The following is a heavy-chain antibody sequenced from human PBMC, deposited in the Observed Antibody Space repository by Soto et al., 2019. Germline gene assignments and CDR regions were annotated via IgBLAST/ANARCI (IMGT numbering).Heavy chain of an antibody. CDR3: AREDGIGGAAFDI. Sequence: GSLRLSCAASGFTFSSYAMHWVRQAPGKGLEWVAVISYDGSNKYYADSVKGRFTISRDNSKNTLYLQMNSLRAEDTAVYYCAREDGIGGAAFDIWGQGTMVIVSS. CDR2: ISYDGSNK. V-gene: IGHV3-30-3*01. J-gene: IGHJ3*02. D-gene: IGHD2-15*01. CDR1: GFTFSSYA.